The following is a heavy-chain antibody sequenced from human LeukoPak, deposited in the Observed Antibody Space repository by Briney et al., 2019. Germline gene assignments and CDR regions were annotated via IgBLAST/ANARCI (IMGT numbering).Heavy chain of an antibody. D-gene: IGHD2-8*02. Sequence: SETLSLTCTVSGGSISSGDYYWSWIRQPPGKGLEWIGYIYYSGSTYYNPSLKSRVTISVDTSKNQFSLKLSSVTAADTAVYYCARPVSGSGGAFDIWGQGTMVTVSS. CDR3: ARPVSGSGGAFDI. J-gene: IGHJ3*02. CDR1: GGSISSGDYY. CDR2: IYYSGST. V-gene: IGHV4-30-4*01.